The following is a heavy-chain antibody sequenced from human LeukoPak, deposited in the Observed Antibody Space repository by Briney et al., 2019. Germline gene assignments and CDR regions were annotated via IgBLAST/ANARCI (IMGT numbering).Heavy chain of an antibody. V-gene: IGHV4-39*01. CDR3: ARHGGAGIAARPGVSY. CDR1: GGPISSSSYY. J-gene: IGHJ4*02. CDR2: IYYSGST. D-gene: IGHD6-6*01. Sequence: SETLSLTCTVSGGPISSSSYYWGWIRQPPGKGLEWIGSIYYSGSTYYNPSLKSRVTISVDTSKNQFTLKLSSVTAADTAGYYCARHGGAGIAARPGVSYWGQGTLVTVSS.